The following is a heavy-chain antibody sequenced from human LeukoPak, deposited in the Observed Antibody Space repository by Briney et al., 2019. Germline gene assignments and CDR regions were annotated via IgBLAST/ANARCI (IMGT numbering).Heavy chain of an antibody. J-gene: IGHJ3*02. CDR3: ARGLTGLGDAFDI. D-gene: IGHD3-9*01. CDR1: GGSISSGGYY. V-gene: IGHV4-31*03. Sequence: PSETLSLTCTVSGGSISSGGYYWSWIRHHPGKGLEWIGYIYYSGSTYYNPSLKSRVTISVDTSKNQFSLKLSSVTAADTAVYYCARGLTGLGDAFDIWGQGTMVTVSS. CDR2: IYYSGST.